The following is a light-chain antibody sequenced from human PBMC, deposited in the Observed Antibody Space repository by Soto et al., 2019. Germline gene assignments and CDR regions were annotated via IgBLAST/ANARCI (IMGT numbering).Light chain of an antibody. V-gene: IGLV1-44*01. CDR2: NNN. CDR3: AAWEDSLNGVL. CDR1: SSNIGSNT. Sequence: QSLLTQPPSASTTPGQRVTISCSGSSSNIGSNTVNWYQQLPGTAPKLLIYNNNQRPSGVPDRISGSKSATSASLAISGLQSEDEADYYCAAWEDSLNGVLFGGGTKVTVL. J-gene: IGLJ2*01.